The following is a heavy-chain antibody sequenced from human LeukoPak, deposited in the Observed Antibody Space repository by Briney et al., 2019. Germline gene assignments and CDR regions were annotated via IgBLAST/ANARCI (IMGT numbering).Heavy chain of an antibody. D-gene: IGHD3-16*01. CDR3: RTYRWGDSFEF. J-gene: IGHJ4*02. CDR1: GLTFSSYW. CDR2: INTDGSST. V-gene: IGHV3-74*01. Sequence: GGSPRLSCAASGLTFSSYWMHWVRQDPGKGLVWVSHINTDGSSTTYADSVKGRFTISRDNAKNTLYLQMNSLRAEDTAVYYCRTYRWGDSFEFWGQGTLVTVSS.